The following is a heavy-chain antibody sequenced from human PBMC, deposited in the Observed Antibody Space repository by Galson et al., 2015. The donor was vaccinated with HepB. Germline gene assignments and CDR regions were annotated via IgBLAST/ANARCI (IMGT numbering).Heavy chain of an antibody. D-gene: IGHD6-19*01. J-gene: IGHJ4*02. Sequence: SVKVSCKASGGTFSSYAISWVRQAPGQGLEWMGGIIPIFGTANYAQKFQGRVTITADESTSTAYMELSSLRSGDTAVYYCASPSGWKGYYFDYWGQGTLVTVSS. CDR2: IIPIFGTA. V-gene: IGHV1-69*13. CDR1: GGTFSSYA. CDR3: ASPSGWKGYYFDY.